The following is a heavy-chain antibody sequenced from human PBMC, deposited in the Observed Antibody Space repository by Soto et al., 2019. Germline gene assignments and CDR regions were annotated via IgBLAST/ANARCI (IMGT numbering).Heavy chain of an antibody. CDR2: IIPIFGTA. D-gene: IGHD3-9*01. CDR1: GGTFSSYA. V-gene: IGHV1-69*01. J-gene: IGHJ4*02. Sequence: QVQLVQSGAEVKKPGSSVKVSCKASGGTFSSYAISWVRQAPGQGLEWMGGIIPIFGTANYAQKFQGRVTITADESTSTAYMELSSLRSEDTAVYYCAREQERDILTGYYPYYFDYWGQGTLVTVSS. CDR3: AREQERDILTGYYPYYFDY.